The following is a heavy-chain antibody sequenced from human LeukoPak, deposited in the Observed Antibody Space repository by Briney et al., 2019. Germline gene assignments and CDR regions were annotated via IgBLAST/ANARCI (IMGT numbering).Heavy chain of an antibody. Sequence: GSSVKLSCKASGGTFSSYAISWVRQAPGQGLEWMGWISAYNGNTNYARKLQGRFTMTTDKSKNTAYMQVKSLRSDDTAVYYCARDPYSSSWHAIVPRFDPWGQGTLVTVSS. CDR1: GGTFSSYA. CDR3: ARDPYSSSWHAIVPRFDP. J-gene: IGHJ5*02. V-gene: IGHV1-18*01. CDR2: ISAYNGNT. D-gene: IGHD6-13*01.